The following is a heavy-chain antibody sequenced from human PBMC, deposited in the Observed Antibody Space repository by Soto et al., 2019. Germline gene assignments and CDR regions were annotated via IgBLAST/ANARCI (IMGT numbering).Heavy chain of an antibody. CDR2: IRRRAKNYAT. J-gene: IGHJ4*02. V-gene: IGHV3-73*02. Sequence: EVQLVESGGDLVQPGGSLKLSCAASGFTFSGSAMHWVRQASGKGLEWVGHIRRRAKNYATVYAASVKGRFIISRDDSKNTAYLQMNSLKTDDPAVYYCTRTFDGSEYFSPDFDYWGQGTLVTVSS. CDR1: GFTFSGSA. D-gene: IGHD6-6*01. CDR3: TRTFDGSEYFSPDFDY.